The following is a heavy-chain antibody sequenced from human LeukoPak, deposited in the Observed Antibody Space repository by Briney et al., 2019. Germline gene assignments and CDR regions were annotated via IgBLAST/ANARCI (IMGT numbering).Heavy chain of an antibody. J-gene: IGHJ4*02. D-gene: IGHD1-7*01. CDR2: IYASGENT. CDR1: GFTFSSYA. V-gene: IGHV3-23*01. Sequence: PGGSLGLSCAASGFTFSSYAMTWVRQAPGRGLEWVSGIYASGENTYYADSVKGRFTISRDNSKNTPYLQMNSLRGEDTAVYYCVRGLRELPYWGQGTLVTVSS. CDR3: VRGLRELPY.